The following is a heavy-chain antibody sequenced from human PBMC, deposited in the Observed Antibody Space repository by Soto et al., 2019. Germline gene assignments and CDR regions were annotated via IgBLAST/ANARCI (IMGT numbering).Heavy chain of an antibody. CDR1: GFTFNIYA. Sequence: EVRLVESGGGLVQPGGSLRLSCAASGFTFNIYAMIWVRQAPGKGLEWVSGISGSDGTTYYGDSVEGRFTISRDNSKNALYLQMNSVRAEDTAVYYCAKDKGYCSGGSCYSGRLNAFDIWGQGTLVTVSS. J-gene: IGHJ3*02. CDR3: AKDKGYCSGGSCYSGRLNAFDI. CDR2: ISGSDGTT. V-gene: IGHV3-23*04. D-gene: IGHD2-15*01.